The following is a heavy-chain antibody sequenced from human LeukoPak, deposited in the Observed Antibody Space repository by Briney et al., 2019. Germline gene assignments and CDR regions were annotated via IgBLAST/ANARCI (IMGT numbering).Heavy chain of an antibody. V-gene: IGHV3-30-3*01. J-gene: IGHJ4*02. D-gene: IGHD1-26*01. CDR1: GFTFSSYA. CDR3: ARDRGTEWELPDY. CDR2: ISYDGSNK. Sequence: QAGGSLRLSCAASGFTFSSYAMHWVRQAPGKGLEWVAVISYDGSNKYYADSVKGRFTISRDNSKNTLYLQMNSLRAEDTAVYYCARDRGTEWELPDYWGQGTLVTVSS.